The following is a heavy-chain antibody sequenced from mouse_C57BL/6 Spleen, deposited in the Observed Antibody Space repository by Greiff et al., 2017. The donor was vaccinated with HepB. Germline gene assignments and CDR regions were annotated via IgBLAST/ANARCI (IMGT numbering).Heavy chain of an antibody. CDR2: IHPSDSDT. V-gene: IGHV1-74*01. J-gene: IGHJ4*01. CDR3: AIIPPITTVVARAMDY. CDR1: GYTFTSYW. Sequence: QVQLQQPGAELVKPGASVKVSCKASGYTFTSYWMHWVKQRPGQGLEWIGRIHPSDSDTNYNQKFKGKATLTVDKSSSTAYMQLSSLTSEDSAVYYCAIIPPITTVVARAMDYWGQGTSVTVSS. D-gene: IGHD1-1*01.